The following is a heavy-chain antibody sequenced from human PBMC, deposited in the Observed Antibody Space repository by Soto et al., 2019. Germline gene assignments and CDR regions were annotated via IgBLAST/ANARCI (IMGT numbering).Heavy chain of an antibody. CDR3: AMWGGYDDYYYYYTEV. CDR1: GGSISSGGYY. CDR2: IYYSGST. J-gene: IGHJ6*03. V-gene: IGHV4-31*03. Sequence: SETLSLTCTVSGGSISSGGYYWSWIRQHPGKGLEWIGYIYYSGSTYYNPSLKSRVTISVDTSKNQFSLKLSSVTAADTAVYYCAMWGGYDDYYYYYTEVWGKGTTVTVSS. D-gene: IGHD5-12*01.